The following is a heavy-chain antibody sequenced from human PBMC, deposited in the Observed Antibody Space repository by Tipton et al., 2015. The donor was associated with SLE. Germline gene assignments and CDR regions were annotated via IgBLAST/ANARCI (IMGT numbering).Heavy chain of an antibody. D-gene: IGHD6-6*01. CDR1: GGSISSGAYY. Sequence: LRLSCTVSGGSISSGAYYWSWIRQLPGKGLEWIGYIYYSGSTHYNPSLKSPFTISIDTSKNQFSLMLSPVTAADTAVYYCARGGDSNSPFDYWGQGTLVTVSS. CDR3: ARGGDSNSPFDY. J-gene: IGHJ4*02. V-gene: IGHV4-31*01. CDR2: IYYSGST.